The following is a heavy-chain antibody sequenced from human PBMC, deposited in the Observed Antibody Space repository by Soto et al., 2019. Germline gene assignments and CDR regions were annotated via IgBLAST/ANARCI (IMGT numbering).Heavy chain of an antibody. V-gene: IGHV1-69*01. D-gene: IGHD1-20*01. CDR2: IIPLLDTA. CDR1: GGSFSSYG. J-gene: IGHJ5*02. CDR3: AIVSVPSNWNCWFDP. Sequence: QVQLVQSGAEVRKPGSSVKVSCKASGGSFSSYGITWVRQAPGHRLEWMGGIIPLLDTANSAQKFQDRITITADESTSIVHMELSRLRFEDTAISFCAIVSVPSNWNCWFDPWGQGTLVTVSS.